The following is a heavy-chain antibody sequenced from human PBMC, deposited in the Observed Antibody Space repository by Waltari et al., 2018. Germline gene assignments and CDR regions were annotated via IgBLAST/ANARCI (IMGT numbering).Heavy chain of an antibody. CDR1: GYSISIVYY. J-gene: IGHJ4*02. CDR3: ARDRDGYNWSDY. V-gene: IGHV4-38-2*02. D-gene: IGHD5-12*01. Sequence: QVQLQESGPGLVKPSATLSLPCAVSGYSISIVYYLGWIRQPPGKGLEGIGSIYHSGSTYYNPSLKSRVTISVDTSKNQFSLKLSSVTAADTAVYYCARDRDGYNWSDYWGQGTLVTVSS. CDR2: IYHSGST.